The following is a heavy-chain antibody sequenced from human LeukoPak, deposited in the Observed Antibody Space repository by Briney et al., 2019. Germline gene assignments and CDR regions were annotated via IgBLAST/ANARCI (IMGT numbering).Heavy chain of an antibody. V-gene: IGHV1-18*04. CDR3: ARLTTTYYYDSSGYSPPEPFDY. J-gene: IGHJ4*02. D-gene: IGHD3-22*01. Sequence: ASVKVSCKASGYTFTGYFMHWVRQAPGQGLEWMGWISAYNGNTNYAQKLQGRVTMTTDTSTSTAYMELRSLRSDDTAVYYCARLTTTYYYDSSGYSPPEPFDYWGQGTLVTVSS. CDR2: ISAYNGNT. CDR1: GYTFTGYF.